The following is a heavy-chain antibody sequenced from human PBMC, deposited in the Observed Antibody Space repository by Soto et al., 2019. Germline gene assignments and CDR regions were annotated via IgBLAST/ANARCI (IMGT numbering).Heavy chain of an antibody. CDR1: GFTFSGYW. D-gene: IGHD2-2*01. Sequence: EVQLVESGGGLVQPGGSLRLSCAGSGFTFSGYWMHWVRQAPGKGPVWVSRLNPNGTFTTNADSVKGRFTISRDNAKNTVYLQMNSLRADDTAVYYCARGGTSTTYWGIFSNWGHGTLVPASS. CDR2: LNPNGTFT. CDR3: ARGGTSTTYWGIFSN. J-gene: IGHJ4*01. V-gene: IGHV3-74*01.